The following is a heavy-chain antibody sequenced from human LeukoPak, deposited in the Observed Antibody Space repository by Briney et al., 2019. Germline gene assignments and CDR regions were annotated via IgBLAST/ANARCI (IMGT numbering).Heavy chain of an antibody. D-gene: IGHD3-22*01. CDR2: IYYSGST. CDR3: ARGYYDSGGAFDI. CDR1: GGSFSGYY. J-gene: IGHJ3*02. V-gene: IGHV4-34*01. Sequence: SETLSLTCAVYGGSFSGYYWSWIRQPPGKGLEWIGSIYYSGSTYYNPSLKSRVTISVDTSKNQFSLKLSSVTAADTAVYYCARGYYDSGGAFDIWGQGTMVTVSS.